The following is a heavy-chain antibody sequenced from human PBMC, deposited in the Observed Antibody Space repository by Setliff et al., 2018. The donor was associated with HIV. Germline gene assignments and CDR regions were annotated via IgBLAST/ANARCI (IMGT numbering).Heavy chain of an antibody. V-gene: IGHV3-74*01. D-gene: IGHD2-2*01. CDR3: ARGMKVPAAMGYYFAN. CDR2: IHYDGTAS. J-gene: IGHJ4*02. CDR1: GFNFNYSW. Sequence: GGSLRLSCAASGFNFNYSWMHWVRQAPGEGLVWVSRIHYDGTASYADSVKGRFTISRDNAKSTLYLQMNGLRAEDTAVYYCARGMKVPAAMGYYFANWGQGALVTVSS.